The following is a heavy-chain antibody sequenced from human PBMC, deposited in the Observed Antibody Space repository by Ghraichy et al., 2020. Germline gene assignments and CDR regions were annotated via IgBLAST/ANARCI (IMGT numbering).Heavy chain of an antibody. Sequence: GESLNISCKASGYSFTTHWISWVRQMPGKGLEWMGRLDPSDSYTNYSPSFQGHVTISADQSSSTAYLQWSSLEASDTAMYYCARHPSYHDSSGYFYVWGQGTLVTVSS. J-gene: IGHJ4*02. CDR3: ARHPSYHDSSGYFYV. CDR2: LDPSDSYT. CDR1: GYSFTTHW. V-gene: IGHV5-10-1*01. D-gene: IGHD3-22*01.